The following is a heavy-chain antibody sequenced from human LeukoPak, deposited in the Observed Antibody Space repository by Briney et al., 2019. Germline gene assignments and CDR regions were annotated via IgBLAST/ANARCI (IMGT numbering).Heavy chain of an antibody. Sequence: GGSLRLSCAASGFTFSNAWMSWVRQAPGKGLEWVGRIKSKTDGGTTDYAAPVKGRFTISRDDSKNTLYLQMNSLKTEDTAVHYCTTDRLLWFGEFDYWGQGTLVTVSS. J-gene: IGHJ4*02. V-gene: IGHV3-15*01. CDR3: TTDRLLWFGEFDY. D-gene: IGHD3-10*01. CDR2: IKSKTDGGTT. CDR1: GFTFSNAW.